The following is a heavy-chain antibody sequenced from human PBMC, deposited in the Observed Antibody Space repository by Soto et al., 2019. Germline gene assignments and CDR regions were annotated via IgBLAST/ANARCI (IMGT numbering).Heavy chain of an antibody. J-gene: IGHJ4*02. CDR2: IYYSGST. Sequence: SETLSLTCTVSGGSISSYYWSWIRQPPGKGLEWIGYIYYSGSTNYNPSLKSRVTISVDTSKNQFSLKLSSVTAADTAVYYCARGGDIVVVPAVPFIDYWGQGTLVTVSS. CDR1: GGSISSYY. CDR3: ARGGDIVVVPAVPFIDY. D-gene: IGHD2-2*01. V-gene: IGHV4-59*12.